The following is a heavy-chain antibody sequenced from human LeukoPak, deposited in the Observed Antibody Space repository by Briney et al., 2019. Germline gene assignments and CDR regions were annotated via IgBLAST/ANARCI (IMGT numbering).Heavy chain of an antibody. J-gene: IGHJ5*01. CDR1: GFTFSRYW. CDR2: IKRDGNEK. V-gene: IGHV3-7*01. CDR3: AKEGAYPIITYDS. D-gene: IGHD3-10*01. Sequence: AGGSLRLSCAASGFTFSRYWMNWVRQAPGKGLEWVANIKRDGNEKNYVDSVKGRFSISRDNAKNLLYLQMDSLRAEDTAVYYCAKEGAYPIITYDSWGQGALVTVSS.